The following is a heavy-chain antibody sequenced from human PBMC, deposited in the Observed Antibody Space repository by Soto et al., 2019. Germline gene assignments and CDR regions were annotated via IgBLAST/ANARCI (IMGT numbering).Heavy chain of an antibody. CDR1: GFTFRNHA. V-gene: IGHV3-30-3*01. D-gene: IGHD2-15*01. CDR2: IAHDGSNA. Sequence: QVQLVESVGGVVQPAGSLRLSGAASGFTFRNHAMHWVRQAPGKGLEFIAVIAHDGSNAFYRDSVKGRFTVSRDNSKNTLYLYRTSVRSEDTGVYYCARGDREDILVVVGARPGEYGTDIWGQGTTVIVSS. J-gene: IGHJ6*02. CDR3: ARGDREDILVVVGARPGEYGTDI.